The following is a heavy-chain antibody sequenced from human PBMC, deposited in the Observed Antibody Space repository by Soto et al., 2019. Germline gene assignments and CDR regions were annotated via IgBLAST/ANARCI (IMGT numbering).Heavy chain of an antibody. D-gene: IGHD1-26*01. CDR1: GFSLSTSGVG. CDR2: IYWDDDK. CDR3: AHRALYSGSYLDGSYFDA. Sequence: QITLRQSGPTRVRPTQPLTLTCNFSGFSLSTSGVGVGWIRQPPGKAPEWLVVIYWDDDKRYSPSLKNRLTITKDTSKNQVVLTMTNMDPVDTGTYYFAHRALYSGSYLDGSYFDAWGQGTPVTVSP. J-gene: IGHJ4*02. V-gene: IGHV2-5*02.